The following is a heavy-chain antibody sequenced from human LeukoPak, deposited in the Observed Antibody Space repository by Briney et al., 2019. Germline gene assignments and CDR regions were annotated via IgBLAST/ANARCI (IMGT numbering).Heavy chain of an antibody. D-gene: IGHD3-10*01. Sequence: QPGRSLRLSCAASGFTFSSYAMHWVRQAPGKGLEWVAVISYDGSNKYYADSVKGRFTISRDNSKNTLYLQMNSLRAEDTAVYYCARDLDYYGSGSYYNFDYWGQGTLASVSS. CDR2: ISYDGSNK. V-gene: IGHV3-30*04. CDR3: ARDLDYYGSGSYYNFDY. CDR1: GFTFSSYA. J-gene: IGHJ4*02.